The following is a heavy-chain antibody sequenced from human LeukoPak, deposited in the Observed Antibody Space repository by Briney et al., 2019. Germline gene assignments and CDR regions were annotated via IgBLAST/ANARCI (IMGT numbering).Heavy chain of an antibody. J-gene: IGHJ5*02. Sequence: ASVKVPCKASGYTFTSYYMHWVRQAPGQGLEWMGIINPSGGSTSYAQRFQGRVTMTRDMSTSTVYMELSSLRSEDTAVYYCARDKGYYDSSGYPRQWFDPWGQGTLVTVSS. CDR1: GYTFTSYY. CDR2: INPSGGST. V-gene: IGHV1-46*01. D-gene: IGHD3-22*01. CDR3: ARDKGYYDSSGYPRQWFDP.